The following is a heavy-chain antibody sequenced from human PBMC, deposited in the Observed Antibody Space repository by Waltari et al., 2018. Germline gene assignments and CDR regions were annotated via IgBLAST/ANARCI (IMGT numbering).Heavy chain of an antibody. CDR2: IYHSGST. V-gene: IGHV4-38-2*02. CDR3: ARDPLLSGWDGGSWFDP. CDR1: GYSISSGYY. D-gene: IGHD6-19*01. Sequence: QVQLQESGPGLVKPSETLSLTCAVSGYSISSGYYWGWILQPPGKGLEWIGSIYHSGSTYYNPSLKSRVTISVDTSKNQFSLKLSSVTAADTAVYYCARDPLLSGWDGGSWFDPWGQGTLVTVSS. J-gene: IGHJ5*02.